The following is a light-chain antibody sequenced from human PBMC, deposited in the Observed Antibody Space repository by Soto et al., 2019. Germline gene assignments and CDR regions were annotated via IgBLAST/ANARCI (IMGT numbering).Light chain of an antibody. CDR2: DAS. J-gene: IGKJ1*01. V-gene: IGKV1-39*01. CDR3: QQSYSTPWT. Sequence: DIQLTQSPSSRSAAVCDRFSIAFRASQSISKDLNWYQQKPGEAPMLLIYDASTLQGGVPSRFSGAVSGTDFTLTISNLQPEDFATYFCQQSYSTPWTFGLGTKVDIK. CDR1: QSISKD.